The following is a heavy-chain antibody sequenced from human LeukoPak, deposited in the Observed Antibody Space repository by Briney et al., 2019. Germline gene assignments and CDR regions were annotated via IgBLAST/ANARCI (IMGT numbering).Heavy chain of an antibody. Sequence: SETLSLICTVSGGSISSYYWSWIRQPPGKGLEWIGYIYYSGSTNYNPSLKSRVTISVDTSKNQFSLKLSSVTAADTAVYYCARDSSGWYGGLDYWGQGTLVTVSS. CDR3: ARDSSGWYGGLDY. V-gene: IGHV4-59*01. J-gene: IGHJ4*02. CDR2: IYYSGST. D-gene: IGHD6-19*01. CDR1: GGSISSYY.